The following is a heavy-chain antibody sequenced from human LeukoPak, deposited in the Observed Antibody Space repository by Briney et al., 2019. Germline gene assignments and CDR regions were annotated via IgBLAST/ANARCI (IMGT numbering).Heavy chain of an antibody. J-gene: IGHJ5*02. CDR3: ARQDGPLAGRFDP. D-gene: IGHD6-19*01. CDR1: GDSFTTYW. Sequence: GESLKISCKGSGDSFTTYWIGWVRQMPGKGLEWMGIIYLGDSDTRYSPSFQGQVTISADKSINTAYLQWSSLKASDTAMYYCARQDGPLAGRFDPWGQGTLVTVSS. V-gene: IGHV5-51*01. CDR2: IYLGDSDT.